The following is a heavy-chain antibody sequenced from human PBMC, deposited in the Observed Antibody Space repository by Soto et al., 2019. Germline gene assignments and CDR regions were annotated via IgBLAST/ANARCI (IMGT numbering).Heavy chain of an antibody. V-gene: IGHV4-59*01. CDR1: GVSLNDKY. CDR3: TRGNGWYEF. Sequence: QVLLQESGPGLVKPSETLSLTCSVSGVSLNDKYWTWIRQPPGKGLEWIGYIHYSGSTNYNPSLKSQVTISVDRSKSQFSLNLSSVTAADTAVYYCTRGNGWYEFWGQGTLVIVSS. D-gene: IGHD6-19*01. J-gene: IGHJ4*02. CDR2: IHYSGST.